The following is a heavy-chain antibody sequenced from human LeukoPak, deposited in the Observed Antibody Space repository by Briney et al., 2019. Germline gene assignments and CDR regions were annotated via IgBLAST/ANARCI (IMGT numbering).Heavy chain of an antibody. J-gene: IGHJ4*02. Sequence: PSETLSLTCTVSGGSISSYYWSWIRQPAGKGLDWIGRIYSSGSTNYNPSLKGRVTMSVDTSKNQFSLKLSSVTAADTAVYYCARAYCSGGSCYSGFDYWGQGTLVTVSS. CDR2: IYSSGST. CDR3: ARAYCSGGSCYSGFDY. CDR1: GGSISSYY. V-gene: IGHV4-4*07. D-gene: IGHD2-15*01.